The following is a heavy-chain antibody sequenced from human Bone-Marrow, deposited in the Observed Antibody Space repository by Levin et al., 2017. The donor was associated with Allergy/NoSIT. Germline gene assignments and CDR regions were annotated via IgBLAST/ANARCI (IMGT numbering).Heavy chain of an antibody. Sequence: SQTLSLTCTVSGGSIPSSGHYWTWVRQHPGRGLEWIGSIFHSGSTYYNPSHRSRFTIAIDTSKNQFSLKVTFGTAADTAVYYCAREEMRYYYYMDVWGRGTTVTVSS. J-gene: IGHJ6*03. CDR3: AREEMRYYYYMDV. V-gene: IGHV4-31*03. CDR2: IFHSGST. CDR1: GGSIPSSGHY.